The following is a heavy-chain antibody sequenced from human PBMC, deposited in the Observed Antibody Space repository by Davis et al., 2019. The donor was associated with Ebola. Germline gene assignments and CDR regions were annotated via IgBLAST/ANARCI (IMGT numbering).Heavy chain of an antibody. V-gene: IGHV1-2*04. Sequence: ASVKVSCKASGYTFTGYYMHWVRQAPGQGLEWMGWINPNSGGTNYAPKFQGWVTMTRDTSISTAYMELSRLRSDDTAVYYCARGSSGWSIYYGMDVWGQGTTVTVSS. CDR2: INPNSGGT. J-gene: IGHJ6*02. D-gene: IGHD6-19*01. CDR1: GYTFTGYY. CDR3: ARGSSGWSIYYGMDV.